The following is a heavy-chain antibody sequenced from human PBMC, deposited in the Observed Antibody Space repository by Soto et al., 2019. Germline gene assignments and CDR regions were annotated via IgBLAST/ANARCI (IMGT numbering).Heavy chain of an antibody. J-gene: IGHJ6*02. CDR3: AHVRESASQWLVHSHYYNGRDV. CDR2: IYWNDDK. Sequence: SGPTLVNPTQTLTLTCTFSGFSLSTSGVGVGWIRQPPGKALEWLALIYWNDDKRYSPSLKSRLTITKDTSKNQVVLTMTNMDPVDTATYYCAHVRESASQWLVHSHYYNGRDVWGQGTTGTVSS. D-gene: IGHD6-19*01. V-gene: IGHV2-5*01. CDR1: GFSLSTSGVG.